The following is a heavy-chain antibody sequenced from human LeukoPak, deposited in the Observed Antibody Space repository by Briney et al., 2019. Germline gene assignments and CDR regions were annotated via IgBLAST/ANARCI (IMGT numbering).Heavy chain of an antibody. V-gene: IGHV3-53*01. CDR3: ARYDFWSGYYFDY. D-gene: IGHD3-3*01. CDR1: GFTVSSNY. Sequence: GALRLSCGASGFTVSSNYMSWVRQAPGKGLEWVSIIYSGGSTYYADSVQGRFAISRDNSRNTLYLQMNSLRAEDTAVYYCARYDFWSGYYFDYWGQGTLVTVSS. CDR2: IYSGGST. J-gene: IGHJ4*02.